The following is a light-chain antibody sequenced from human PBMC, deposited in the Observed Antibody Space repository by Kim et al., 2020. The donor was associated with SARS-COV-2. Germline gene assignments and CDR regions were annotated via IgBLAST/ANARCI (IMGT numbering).Light chain of an antibody. CDR2: YDS. CDR1: NIGNKS. CDR3: QVWDSSSAQGV. Sequence: SYELTQPPSVSVAPGKTARITCGGNNIGNKSVHWYQQKPGQAPVLVIYYDSDRPSGIPERFSGSNSGNTATLTISRVEAGDEADYYCQVWDSSSAQGVFGGGTKLTVL. V-gene: IGLV3-21*04. J-gene: IGLJ2*01.